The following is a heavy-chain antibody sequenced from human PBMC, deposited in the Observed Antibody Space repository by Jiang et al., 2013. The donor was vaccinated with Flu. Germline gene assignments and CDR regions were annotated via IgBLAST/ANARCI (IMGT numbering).Heavy chain of an antibody. Sequence: VQSGSELKKPGASVRISCKASGYSFTTYSINWVRQAPGQGLEWMGWINPNTGSPVYARPSQDGFVFSLDNSVSTAYLRITSLMPEDTAVYYCTRRSPTDFWGQGTLVTVSS. CDR2: INPNTGSP. D-gene: IGHD3-16*02. V-gene: IGHV7-4-1*02. J-gene: IGHJ4*02. CDR3: TRRSPTDF. CDR1: GYSFTTYS.